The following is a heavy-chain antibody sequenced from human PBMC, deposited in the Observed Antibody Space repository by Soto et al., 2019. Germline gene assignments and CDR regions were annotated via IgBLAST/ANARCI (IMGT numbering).Heavy chain of an antibody. CDR3: ARDAVVAATPFYYYGMDV. CDR2: IYYSGST. CDR1: GGSISSGDYY. V-gene: IGHV4-30-4*01. D-gene: IGHD2-15*01. Sequence: SETLSLTCTVSGGSISSGDYYWSWIRQPPGKGLEWIGYIYYSGSTYYNPSLKSRVTISVDTSKNQFSLKLSSVTAADTAVYYCARDAVVAATPFYYYGMDVWGQGTTVTVSS. J-gene: IGHJ6*02.